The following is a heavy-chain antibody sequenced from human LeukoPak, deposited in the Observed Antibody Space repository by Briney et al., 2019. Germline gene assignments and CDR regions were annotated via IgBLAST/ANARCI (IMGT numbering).Heavy chain of an antibody. D-gene: IGHD2-21*02. CDR1: GGSVSSGSYY. V-gene: IGHV4-61*01. CDR3: ARYCGGDCYLLDAFDI. Sequence: PSETLSLTCTVSGGSVSSGSYYWSWIRQPPGKGLEWIGYIYYSGSTNYNPSLKSRVTISVDTSKNQFSLKLSSVTAADTAVYYCARYCGGDCYLLDAFDIWGQGTMVTVSS. J-gene: IGHJ3*02. CDR2: IYYSGST.